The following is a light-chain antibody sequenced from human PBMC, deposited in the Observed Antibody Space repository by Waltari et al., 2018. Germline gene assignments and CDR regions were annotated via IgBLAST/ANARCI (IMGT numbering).Light chain of an antibody. Sequence: DIVLTQSPGTLSLSPGETATLPCRASQSVSSNYLAWYQQKPGQAPSLLIYAASSRATGVPDRISGSGSGTDFTLTLSRLEPEDFAVYYCQQHGTSPYTFGQGTKLQIK. CDR1: QSVSSNY. CDR3: QQHGTSPYT. CDR2: AAS. J-gene: IGKJ2*01. V-gene: IGKV3-20*01.